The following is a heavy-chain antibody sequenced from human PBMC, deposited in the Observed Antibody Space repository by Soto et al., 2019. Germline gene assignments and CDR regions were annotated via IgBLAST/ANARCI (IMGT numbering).Heavy chain of an antibody. CDR3: ARDKGYSSSWYAYYFDY. Sequence: SVKVSCKASGGTFSSYAISWVRQAPGQGLEWMGGIIPIFGTANYAQKFQGRVTITADESTSTAYMELSSLRSEDTAVYYCARDKGYSSSWYAYYFDYWGQGTLVTAPQ. CDR2: IIPIFGTA. J-gene: IGHJ4*02. CDR1: GGTFSSYA. D-gene: IGHD6-13*01. V-gene: IGHV1-69*13.